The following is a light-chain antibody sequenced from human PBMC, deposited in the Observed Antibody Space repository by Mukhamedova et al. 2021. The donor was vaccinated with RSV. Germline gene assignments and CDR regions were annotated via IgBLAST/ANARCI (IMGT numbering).Light chain of an antibody. CDR3: FQDYTYPLT. V-gene: IGKV1-6*01. J-gene: IGKJ4*02. CDR2: ATS. Sequence: WYQRRVHGTVPKLLMYATSILHSGVPSRFSGSGSGTDFTLTITSLQPDDFATYYCFQDYTYPLTFGGGTKVEIK.